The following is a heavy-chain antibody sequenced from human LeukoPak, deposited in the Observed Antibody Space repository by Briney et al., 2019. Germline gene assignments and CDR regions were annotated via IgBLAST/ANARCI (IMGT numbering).Heavy chain of an antibody. D-gene: IGHD6-13*01. J-gene: IGHJ6*02. CDR2: IVVGSGNT. CDR3: AVPSSSWYLLHMDV. Sequence: EASVKVSCKASGFTFTSSAVQWVRQARGQRLEWIEWIVVGSGNTNYAQKFQERVTITRDMSTSTAYMELSSLRSEDTAVYYCAVPSSSWYLLHMDVWGQGTTVTVSS. V-gene: IGHV1-58*01. CDR1: GFTFTSSA.